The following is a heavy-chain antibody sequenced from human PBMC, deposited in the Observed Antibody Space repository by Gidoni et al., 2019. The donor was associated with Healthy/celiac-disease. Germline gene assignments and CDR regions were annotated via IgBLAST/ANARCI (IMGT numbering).Heavy chain of an antibody. V-gene: IGHV4-34*01. CDR1: GGSSSGYY. CDR3: ARLHGSGSYIDY. D-gene: IGHD3-10*01. Sequence: QVQLQQWGAGLLQPSETLSLTCAVYGGSSSGYYWSWIRQPPGKGLEWIGEINHSGSTNYNPSLKSRVTISVDTSKNQFSLKLGSVTAADTAVYYCARLHGSGSYIDYWGQGTLVTVSS. J-gene: IGHJ4*02. CDR2: INHSGST.